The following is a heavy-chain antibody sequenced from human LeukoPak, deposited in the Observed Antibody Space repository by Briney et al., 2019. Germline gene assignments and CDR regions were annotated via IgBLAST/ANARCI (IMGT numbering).Heavy chain of an antibody. CDR3: ARDYGGSSPFDY. V-gene: IGHV3-11*04. CDR1: GFTFSDYY. D-gene: IGHD4-23*01. Sequence: GGSLRLSCAASGFTFSDYYMSWIRQAPGKGLEWVSYISTSGTAVYYADSVKGRFTISRDNAKNSLYLQMNSLRAEDTAVYYCARDYGGSSPFDYWGQGTLVTVSS. CDR2: ISTSGTAV. J-gene: IGHJ4*02.